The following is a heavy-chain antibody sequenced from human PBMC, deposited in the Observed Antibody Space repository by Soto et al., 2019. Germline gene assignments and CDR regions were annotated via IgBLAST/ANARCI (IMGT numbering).Heavy chain of an antibody. CDR2: ISAYNGNT. V-gene: IGHV1-18*01. CDR3: ARIYYDFWSGTQGWFDP. D-gene: IGHD3-3*01. CDR1: GYTFTSYG. Sequence: QVQLVQSGAEVKKPGASVQVSCKASGYTFTSYGISWVRQDPGQGLEWMGWISAYNGNTNYAQKLQGRVTMTTDTSTSTAYMELRSLRSDDTAVYYCARIYYDFWSGTQGWFDPWGQGTLVTVSS. J-gene: IGHJ5*02.